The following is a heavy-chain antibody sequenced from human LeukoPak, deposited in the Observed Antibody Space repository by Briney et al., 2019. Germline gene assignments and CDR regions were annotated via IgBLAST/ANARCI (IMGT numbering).Heavy chain of an antibody. CDR1: GFTFDDYG. V-gene: IGHV4-34*01. CDR2: INHSGST. Sequence: GSLRLSCAASGFTFDDYGMSWVRQIPGKGLEWIGEINHSGSTNYNPSLKSRVTISVDTSKNQFSLKLSSVTAADTAVYYCARERRSQAAQIALRYYYYMDVWGKGTTVTLSS. J-gene: IGHJ6*03. D-gene: IGHD6-6*01. CDR3: ARERRSQAAQIALRYYYYMDV.